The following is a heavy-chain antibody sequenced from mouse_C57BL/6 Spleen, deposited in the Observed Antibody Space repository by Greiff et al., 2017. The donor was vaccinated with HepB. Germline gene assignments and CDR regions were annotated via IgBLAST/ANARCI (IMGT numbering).Heavy chain of an antibody. CDR1: GYAFTNYL. V-gene: IGHV1-54*01. CDR2: INPGSGGT. Sequence: VQLQQSGAELVRPGTSVKVSCKASGYAFTNYLIEWVKQRPGQGLEWIGVINPGSGGTNYNEKFKGKATLTADKSSSTAYMQLSSLTSEDSAVYVCARGLYYYGSSPYWYFDVWGTGTTVTVSS. CDR3: ARGLYYYGSSPYWYFDV. D-gene: IGHD1-1*01. J-gene: IGHJ1*03.